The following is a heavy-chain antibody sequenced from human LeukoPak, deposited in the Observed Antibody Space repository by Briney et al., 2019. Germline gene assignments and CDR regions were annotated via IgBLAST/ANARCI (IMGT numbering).Heavy chain of an antibody. Sequence: GASVKVSCKASGYTFTGYYMHWVRQAPGQGLEWMGWINPNSGGTNYAQKFQGRVTMTRDTSISTAYMELSRLRSDDTAVYYCARVGLAYCGGDCYPFGYWGQGTLVTVSS. CDR3: ARVGLAYCGGDCYPFGY. CDR2: INPNSGGT. CDR1: GYTFTGYY. D-gene: IGHD2-21*02. J-gene: IGHJ4*02. V-gene: IGHV1-2*02.